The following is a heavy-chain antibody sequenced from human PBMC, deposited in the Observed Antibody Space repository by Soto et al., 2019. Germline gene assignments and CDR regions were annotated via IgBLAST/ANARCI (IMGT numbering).Heavy chain of an antibody. CDR3: ARDKELPAIYYYYYMDV. J-gene: IGHJ6*03. CDR2: IIPILGIA. CDR1: GGTFSSYT. V-gene: IGHV1-69*08. D-gene: IGHD1-7*01. Sequence: QVQLVQSGAEVKKPGSSVKVSCKASGGTFSSYTISWVRQAPGQGLEWMGRIIPILGIANYAQKFQGRVTITADKSTSTAYMELSSLRSEDTAVYYCARDKELPAIYYYYYMDVWGKGTTVTVSS.